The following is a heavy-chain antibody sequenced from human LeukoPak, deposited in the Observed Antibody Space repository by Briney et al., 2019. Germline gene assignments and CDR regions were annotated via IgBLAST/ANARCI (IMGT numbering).Heavy chain of an antibody. CDR2: ISSSSSTI. CDR1: GFTFSSYS. D-gene: IGHD5-18*01. Sequence: GSLRLSCAASGFTFSSYSMNWVRQAPGKGLEWVSYISSSSSTIYYADSVKGRFTISSDNAKNSLYLQMNSLRAEDTAVYYCATQSWGYSYGSRLDAPDYWGQGTLVTVSS. CDR3: ATQSWGYSYGSRLDAPDY. V-gene: IGHV3-48*04. J-gene: IGHJ4*02.